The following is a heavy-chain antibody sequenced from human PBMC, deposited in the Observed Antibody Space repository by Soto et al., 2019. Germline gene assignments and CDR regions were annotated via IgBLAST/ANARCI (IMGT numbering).Heavy chain of an antibody. CDR1: AGTFSSYT. CDR3: ATSYGSGSRAFDH. V-gene: IGHV1-69*02. J-gene: IGHJ4*02. CDR2: IIPMLGMS. D-gene: IGHD3-10*01. Sequence: QVQLVQSGAEVKKPGSSVRVSCKASAGTFSSYTINWVRQAPGQGLEWMGRIIPMLGMSNYALRFQGRVTSTADKSTTTAYMELSSLRSDDTAVYYCATSYGSGSRAFDHWGQGTLVTVSS.